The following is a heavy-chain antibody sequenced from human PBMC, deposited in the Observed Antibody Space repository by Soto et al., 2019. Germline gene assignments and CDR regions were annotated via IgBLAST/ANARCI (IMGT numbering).Heavy chain of an antibody. J-gene: IGHJ4*02. Sequence: PGGSLRLSCAASGFTFTNYAMSWVRQAPGKGLEWVSGITGSGAVISYADSVKGRFTISRDTSQNTLFLQMNSLGAADTAVYYCAKHPKGSSRSYFDYWGQGTLVTVSS. V-gene: IGHV3-23*01. D-gene: IGHD6-13*01. CDR1: GFTFTNYA. CDR2: ITGSGAVI. CDR3: AKHPKGSSRSYFDY.